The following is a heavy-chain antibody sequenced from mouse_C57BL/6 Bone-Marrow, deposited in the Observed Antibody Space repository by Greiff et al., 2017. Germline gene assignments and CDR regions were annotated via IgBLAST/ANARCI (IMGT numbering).Heavy chain of an antibody. D-gene: IGHD1-1*01. CDR3: ARHYYYGSRMYFDV. Sequence: EVKLMESGGGLVQPGGSLKLSCAASGFTFSDYYMYWVRQTPEKRLEWVAYISNGGGSTYYPDTVKGRFTISRDNAKNTLYLQMSRLKAEDTAMYYCARHYYYGSRMYFDVWGTGTTVTVSS. J-gene: IGHJ1*03. V-gene: IGHV5-12*01. CDR1: GFTFSDYY. CDR2: ISNGGGST.